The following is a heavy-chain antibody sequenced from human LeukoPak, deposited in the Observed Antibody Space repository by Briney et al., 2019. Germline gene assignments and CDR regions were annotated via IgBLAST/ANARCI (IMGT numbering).Heavy chain of an antibody. J-gene: IGHJ4*02. D-gene: IGHD4-17*01. CDR1: GFIVNTNY. CDR3: ARDSYGDANFDS. CDR2: IYADGTT. Sequence: SGGSLRLSCAASGFIVNTNYMTWVRQAPGRGLEWVSFIYADGTTYYADSVKGRFTISRDISKNEVYLQMNSLRPEDTAVYYCARDSYGDANFDSWGQGTLVTVSS. V-gene: IGHV3-53*01.